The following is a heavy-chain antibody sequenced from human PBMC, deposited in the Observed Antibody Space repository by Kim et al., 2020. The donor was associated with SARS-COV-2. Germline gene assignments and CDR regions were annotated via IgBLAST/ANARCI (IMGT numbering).Heavy chain of an antibody. CDR2: IYRGGTI. D-gene: IGHD2-21*01. V-gene: IGHV3-66*01. J-gene: IGHJ2*01. CDR3: ARDIVDDGLAFFDL. CDR1: GITVSYNH. Sequence: GGSLRLSCAASGITVSYNHMTWVRQAQGKGLEWVSVIYRGGTIYQADSVRGRFTISRDSSQNTVYLQMNSLRADETAVYYCARDIVDDGLAFFDLWGRGT.